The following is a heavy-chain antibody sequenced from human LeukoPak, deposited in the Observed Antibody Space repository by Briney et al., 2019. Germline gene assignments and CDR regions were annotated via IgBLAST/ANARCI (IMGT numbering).Heavy chain of an antibody. Sequence: PSETLSLTCAVSGYSISSGYYWGWIRQPPGKGLEWIGSIYHSGSTYYNPSLKSRVTISVDTSKNQFSLKLSSVTAADTAVYYCAKGRLDGMGLLDYWGQGTLVTVSS. CDR3: AKGRLDGMGLLDY. D-gene: IGHD5-24*01. V-gene: IGHV4-38-2*01. CDR1: GYSISSGYY. J-gene: IGHJ4*02. CDR2: IYHSGST.